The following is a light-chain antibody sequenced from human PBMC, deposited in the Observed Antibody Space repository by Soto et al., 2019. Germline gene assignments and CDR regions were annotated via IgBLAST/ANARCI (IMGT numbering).Light chain of an antibody. CDR1: QSVSSSY. V-gene: IGKV3-20*01. CDR3: QQYGSSPLT. J-gene: IGKJ2*01. Sequence: EIVLTQSPGTLSLSPGERATLSCRASQSVSSSYLAWYQQKPGQAPRLLIYGASSRATGIPDRFSGSGSGTEVTLTISRLEPEDFAVYYCQQYGSSPLTFGQGTKLEIK. CDR2: GAS.